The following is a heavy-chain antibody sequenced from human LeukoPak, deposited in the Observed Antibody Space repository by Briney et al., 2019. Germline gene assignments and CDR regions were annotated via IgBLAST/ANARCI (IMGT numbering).Heavy chain of an antibody. CDR2: IYHSGST. Sequence: PSQTLSLTCTVSGGSISSGGYYWSWIRQPPGKGLEWIGYIYHSGSTYYNPSLKSRVTISVDRSKNQFSLKLSSVTAADTAVYYCARDPIQGLSDAFDIWGQGTMVTVSS. J-gene: IGHJ3*02. CDR1: GGSISSGGYY. D-gene: IGHD2-2*01. CDR3: ARDPIQGLSDAFDI. V-gene: IGHV4-30-2*01.